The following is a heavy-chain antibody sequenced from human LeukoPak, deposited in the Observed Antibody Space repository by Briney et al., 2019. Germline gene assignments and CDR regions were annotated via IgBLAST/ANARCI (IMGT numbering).Heavy chain of an antibody. Sequence: PSETLSLTCRVSGGSISSNNYYWVWVRQPPGKGLEWIGSIYYGGTTYYIPSLRSRVNISVDTSKTQFSLKVISVTAADTGVYYCARVRTYHDSFDIWGQGTMVIVSS. CDR3: ARVRTYHDSFDI. V-gene: IGHV4-39*01. CDR2: IYYGGTT. D-gene: IGHD3-16*01. CDR1: GGSISSNNYY. J-gene: IGHJ3*02.